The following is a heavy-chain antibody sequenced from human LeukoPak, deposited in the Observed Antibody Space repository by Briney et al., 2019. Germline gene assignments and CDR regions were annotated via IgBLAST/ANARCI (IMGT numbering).Heavy chain of an antibody. J-gene: IGHJ4*02. Sequence: ASVKVSCKASGYTFTGHYMYWVRQAPGPGLDWMGWINPNSGCTNYAQKFQGRVTMTRDTSISTAYMELTRLRSDDTAVYYCASAAGDYAVFHSWGQGTLVTVSS. CDR1: GYTFTGHY. CDR2: INPNSGCT. V-gene: IGHV1-2*02. D-gene: IGHD4-17*01. CDR3: ASAAGDYAVFHS.